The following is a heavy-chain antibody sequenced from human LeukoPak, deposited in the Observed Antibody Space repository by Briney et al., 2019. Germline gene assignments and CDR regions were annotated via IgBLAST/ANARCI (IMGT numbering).Heavy chain of an antibody. Sequence: GGSLRLSCAASGFIFNAHSINWVRQAPGKGLEWVSYISSSSSTIYYADSVKGRFTISRDNAKNSLYLQMNSLRAEDTAVYYCARDRDYRGWFDPWGQGTLVTVSS. CDR2: ISSSSSTI. V-gene: IGHV3-48*01. CDR1: GFIFNAHS. J-gene: IGHJ5*02. D-gene: IGHD4-11*01. CDR3: ARDRDYRGWFDP.